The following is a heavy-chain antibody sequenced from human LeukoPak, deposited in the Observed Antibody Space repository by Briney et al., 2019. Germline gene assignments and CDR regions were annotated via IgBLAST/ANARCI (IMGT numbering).Heavy chain of an antibody. Sequence: PGGSLRLSCAASGFTASSNYMSWVRQAPGKGLEWVSVIYSGGSTYYADSVKGRFTISRDNSKNTLYLQMNSLRAEDTAVYYCARDPWYSGSYGYWGQGTLVTVSS. CDR2: IYSGGST. CDR3: ARDPWYSGSYGY. V-gene: IGHV3-66*01. CDR1: GFTASSNY. D-gene: IGHD1-26*01. J-gene: IGHJ4*02.